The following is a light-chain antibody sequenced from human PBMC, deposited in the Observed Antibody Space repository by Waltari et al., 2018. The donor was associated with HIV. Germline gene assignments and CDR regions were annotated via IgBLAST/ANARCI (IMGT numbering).Light chain of an antibody. CDR1: NTGRKV. J-gene: IGLJ2*01. CDR2: RDT. V-gene: IGLV3-9*01. Sequence: SYDLTQPLPVPVARGPPATISCGGGNTGRKVVHWYQQKPGQAPLLVIYRDTHRPSGIPDRFAGSNSGNTATLTISRAQPGDEADFYCQVWDSSTAFFGGGTKLTVL. CDR3: QVWDSSTAF.